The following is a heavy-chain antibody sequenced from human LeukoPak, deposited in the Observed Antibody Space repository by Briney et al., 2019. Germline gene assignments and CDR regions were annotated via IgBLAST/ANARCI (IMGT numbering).Heavy chain of an antibody. J-gene: IGHJ4*02. CDR1: GFTFSSYG. CDR2: IWYDGSNK. V-gene: IGHV3-33*01. Sequence: GGSLRLSCAASGFTFSSYGMHWVRQAPGKGLEWVAVIWYDGSNKYYADSVKGRFTISRDNSKNTLYLQMNSLRAEDTAVYYSARDHTDGYYDSSGYLDYWGQGTLVTVSS. CDR3: ARDHTDGYYDSSGYLDY. D-gene: IGHD3-22*01.